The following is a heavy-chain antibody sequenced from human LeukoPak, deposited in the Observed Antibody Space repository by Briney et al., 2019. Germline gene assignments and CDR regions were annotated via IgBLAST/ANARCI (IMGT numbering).Heavy chain of an antibody. CDR1: GGSFSGYY. D-gene: IGHD3-3*02. V-gene: IGHV4-34*01. J-gene: IGHJ3*02. CDR2: INHSGST. Sequence: ASETLSLTCAVYGGSFSGYYWSWIRQPPGKGLEWIGEINHSGSTNYNPSLKSRVTISVDTSKNQFSLKLSSVTAADTAVYYCARFDHISAFDIWGQGTMVTVSS. CDR3: ARFDHISAFDI.